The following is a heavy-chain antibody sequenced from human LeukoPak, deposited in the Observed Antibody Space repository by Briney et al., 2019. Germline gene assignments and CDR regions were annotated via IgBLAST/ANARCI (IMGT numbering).Heavy chain of an antibody. D-gene: IGHD2-2*01. J-gene: IGHJ4*02. Sequence: GESLKISCKGSGYSFTSYWIGWVRQMPGKGLEWMGIIYPGDSDTRYSPSFQGQVTISADKSISTAYLQWSSLKASDTAMYYCARFGVYCSSTSCWVVYWGQGTLVTVSS. V-gene: IGHV5-51*01. CDR3: ARFGVYCSSTSCWVVY. CDR1: GYSFTSYW. CDR2: IYPGDSDT.